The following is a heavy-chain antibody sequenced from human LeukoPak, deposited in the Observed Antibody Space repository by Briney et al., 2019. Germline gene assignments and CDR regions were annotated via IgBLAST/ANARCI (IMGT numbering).Heavy chain of an antibody. CDR1: GGSISSYY. V-gene: IGHV4-59*08. Sequence: SETLSLTCTVSGGSISSYYWSWIRRPPGKGLEWIAYISDMGSINYNPSLKSRVTISLDTSKNQFSLKLSSVTAADTAVYYCAGHHPRNTVDFWGQGTLVTVSS. CDR2: ISDMGSI. J-gene: IGHJ4*02. CDR3: AGHHPRNTVDF. D-gene: IGHD2-8*02.